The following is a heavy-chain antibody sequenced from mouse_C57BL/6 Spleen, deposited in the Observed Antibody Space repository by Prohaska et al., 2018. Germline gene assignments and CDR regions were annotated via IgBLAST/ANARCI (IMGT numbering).Heavy chain of an antibody. J-gene: IGHJ1*03. Sequence: GGLVQPGGSRGLSCEGSGFTFSGFWMSWVRQTPGKTLEWIGDINSDGSAINYAPSIKDRFTIFRDNDKSTLYLQMSNVRSEDTATYFCMRYGSSWYFGVWGTGTTVTVSS. D-gene: IGHD1-1*01. V-gene: IGHV11-2*01. CDR2: INSDGSAI. CDR1: GFTFSGFW. CDR3: MRYGSSWYFGV.